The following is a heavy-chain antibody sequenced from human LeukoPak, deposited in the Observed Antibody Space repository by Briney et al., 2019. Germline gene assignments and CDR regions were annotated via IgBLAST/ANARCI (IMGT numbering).Heavy chain of an antibody. D-gene: IGHD3-3*01. J-gene: IGHJ4*02. Sequence: GGSLRLSCAACGFTFSDYYMSWIRQAPGKGLEWVSYISSSGSTIYYADSVKGRFTISRDNAKNSLYLQMNSLRAEDTAVYYCARDSLFGSADFDYWGQGTLVTVSS. CDR1: GFTFSDYY. CDR2: ISSSGSTI. CDR3: ARDSLFGSADFDY. V-gene: IGHV3-11*01.